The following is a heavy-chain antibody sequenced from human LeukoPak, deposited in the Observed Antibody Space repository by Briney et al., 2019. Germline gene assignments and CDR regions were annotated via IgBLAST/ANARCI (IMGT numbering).Heavy chain of an antibody. V-gene: IGHV3-7*03. D-gene: IGHD6-19*01. CDR1: GFYFRDHW. CDR3: VKNDGWFHLAQ. J-gene: IGHJ4*02. Sequence: GGSLRLSCAASGFYFRDHWMDWVRQAPGKGLEWVGHIKTDGSETYYLDSLKGRISISRENTNNALYLQMNSLRVEDTAVYYCVKNDGWFHLAQWGQGTLVTVSS. CDR2: IKTDGSET.